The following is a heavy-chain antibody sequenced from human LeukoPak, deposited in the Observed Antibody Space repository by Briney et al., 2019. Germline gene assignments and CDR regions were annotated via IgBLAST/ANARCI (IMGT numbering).Heavy chain of an antibody. V-gene: IGHV4-59*01. CDR1: GGSISSYY. CDR3: ARALGYDILTGSMAYGMDV. CDR2: IYYSGST. D-gene: IGHD3-9*01. Sequence: SETLSLTCTVTGGSISSYYWSWIRQPPGKGLEWIGYIYYSGSTNYNPSLKSRVTISVDTSKNQFSLKLSSVTAADTAVYYCARALGYDILTGSMAYGMDVWGQGTTVTVSS. J-gene: IGHJ6*02.